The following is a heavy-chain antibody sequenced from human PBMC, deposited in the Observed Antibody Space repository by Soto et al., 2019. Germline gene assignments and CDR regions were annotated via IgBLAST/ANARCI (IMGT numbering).Heavy chain of an antibody. Sequence: GGSLRLSCAASGFTFSSYDMHWVRQATGKGLEWVSAIGTAGDTYYPGSVKGRFTISRENAKNSLYLQMNSLRAEDTAVYYCARDRVITDGIVVVRTGFDYWGQGTLVTVSS. CDR2: IGTAGDT. CDR3: ARDRVITDGIVVVRTGFDY. J-gene: IGHJ4*02. D-gene: IGHD3-22*01. CDR1: GFTFSSYD. V-gene: IGHV3-13*01.